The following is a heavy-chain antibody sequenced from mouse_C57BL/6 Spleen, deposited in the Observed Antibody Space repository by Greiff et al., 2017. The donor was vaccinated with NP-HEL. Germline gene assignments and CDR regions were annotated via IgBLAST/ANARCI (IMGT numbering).Heavy chain of an antibody. CDR1: GFSLTSYG. V-gene: IGHV2-2*01. D-gene: IGHD2-12*01. J-gene: IGHJ4*01. CDR3: ASYYSYYRDAMDY. Sequence: VQLQQSGPGLVQPSQSLSISCTVSGFSLTSYGVHWVRQSPGKGLEWLGVIWRGGSKNYNAAFISRLSISKDDSKSQVFFKMNSLQADDAAIYYCASYYSYYRDAMDYWGQGTSVTVSS. CDR2: IWRGGSK.